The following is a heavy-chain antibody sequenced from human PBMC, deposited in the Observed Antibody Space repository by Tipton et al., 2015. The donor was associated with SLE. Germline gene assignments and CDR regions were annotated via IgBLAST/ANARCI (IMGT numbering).Heavy chain of an antibody. J-gene: IGHJ6*02. Sequence: SLRLSCAASGFTFSDYYMSWIRQAPGKGLEWVSYISSSGSTIYYADSVKGRFTISRDNAKNSLYLQMNSLRAEDTAVYYCAREGRAAHYYYYPGMDGWGQGTTVTVSS. CDR1: GFTFSDYY. D-gene: IGHD6-6*01. V-gene: IGHV3-11*01. CDR2: ISSSGSTI. CDR3: AREGRAAHYYYYPGMDG.